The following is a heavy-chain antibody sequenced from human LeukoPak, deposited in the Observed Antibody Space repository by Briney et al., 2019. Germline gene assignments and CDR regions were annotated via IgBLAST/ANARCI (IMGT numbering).Heavy chain of an antibody. CDR3: ARDTGGDFDY. CDR1: GYTFTGYH. Sequence: ASVKVSCKASGYTFTGYHMHWVRQAPGQGLEWMGRINPNSGDTNYAQKFQGRVTMTRDTSISTAYMELRSLRSDDTAVYYCARDTGGDFDYWGQGTLVTVSS. CDR2: INPNSGDT. V-gene: IGHV1-2*06. D-gene: IGHD2-8*02. J-gene: IGHJ4*02.